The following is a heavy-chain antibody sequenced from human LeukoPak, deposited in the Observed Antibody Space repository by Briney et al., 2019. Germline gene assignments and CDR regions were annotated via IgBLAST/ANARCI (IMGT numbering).Heavy chain of an antibody. J-gene: IGHJ6*03. D-gene: IGHD3-22*01. Sequence: SETLSLTCTVSGGSISSYYWSWIRQPPRKGLEWIGYIHYSGSTNYNPSLKSRVTISVDTSKNQFSLKLSSVTAADTAVYYCARTYYYDSSGYRYMDVWGKGTTVTVSS. CDR2: IHYSGST. V-gene: IGHV4-59*01. CDR3: ARTYYYDSSGYRYMDV. CDR1: GGSISSYY.